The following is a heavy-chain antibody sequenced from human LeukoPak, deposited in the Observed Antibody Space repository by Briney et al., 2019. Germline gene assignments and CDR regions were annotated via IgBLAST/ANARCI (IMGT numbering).Heavy chain of an antibody. Sequence: PGGSLRLSCAASGFTVSSYAMSWVRQAPGKGLEWVSAISGGGGTTYYADSVKGRFTISRDNSKNTLFLQMNSLRAEDTAVYYCAKGWFNWFDPWGQGTLVTVSS. J-gene: IGHJ5*02. V-gene: IGHV3-23*01. CDR1: GFTVSSYA. CDR3: AKGWFNWFDP. D-gene: IGHD6-19*01. CDR2: ISGGGGTT.